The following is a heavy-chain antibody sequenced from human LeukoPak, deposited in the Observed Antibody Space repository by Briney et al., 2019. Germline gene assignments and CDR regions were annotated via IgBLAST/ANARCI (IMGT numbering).Heavy chain of an antibody. CDR3: ARGRDSITGDQSDY. CDR1: GFTFSSYA. D-gene: IGHD1-20*01. Sequence: PGGSLRLSCAASGFTFSSYAMLWVRQAPGKGLEWVAVISYDGSNKYYADSVKGRFTISRDNSKNTLYLQMNSLRAEDTAVYYCARGRDSITGDQSDYWGQGTLVTVSS. V-gene: IGHV3-30-3*01. CDR2: ISYDGSNK. J-gene: IGHJ4*02.